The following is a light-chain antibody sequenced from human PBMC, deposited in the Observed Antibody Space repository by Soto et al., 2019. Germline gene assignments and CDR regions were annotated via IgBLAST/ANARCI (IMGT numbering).Light chain of an antibody. Sequence: DRVMTQSPDTLSASPGERVSLSCRASQSVNHNLAWYLQKPGQAPRLLIYDAYNRATGVQDRFSGSGSGTDFTLTIRSLEPEDFAVYYCKHYGDSARTFGPGTRLEIK. CDR3: KHYGDSART. V-gene: IGKV3D-15*01. J-gene: IGKJ5*01. CDR1: QSVNHN. CDR2: DAY.